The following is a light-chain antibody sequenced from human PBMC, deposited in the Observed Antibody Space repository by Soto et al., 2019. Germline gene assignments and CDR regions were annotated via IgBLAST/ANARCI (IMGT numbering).Light chain of an antibody. J-gene: IGLJ1*01. CDR3: CSYAHSNTFV. V-gene: IGLV2-23*02. Sequence: QSALTQPASVSGSPGQSITISCTGTSSDVGSYNLVSWYQQPPGKAPKLMIYEVSKRPSGISNRFSGSQSGNTASLTISGLQAEDEADYYCCSYAHSNTFVLGTGTKVTVL. CDR1: SSDVGSYNL. CDR2: EVS.